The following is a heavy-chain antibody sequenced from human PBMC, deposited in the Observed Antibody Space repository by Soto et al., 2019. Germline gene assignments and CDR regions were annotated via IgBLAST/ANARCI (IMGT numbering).Heavy chain of an antibody. CDR2: IKSKTDGGTT. CDR1: GFTFSNAW. CDR3: TTDGRIVVVVAATQTADAFDI. V-gene: IGHV3-15*01. Sequence: GGSLRLSCAASGFTFSNAWMSWVRQAPGKGLEWVGRIKSKTDGGTTDYAAPVKGRFTISRDDSKNTLNLQMNSLKTEDTAVYYCTTDGRIVVVVAATQTADAFDIWGQGTMVTVSS. J-gene: IGHJ3*02. D-gene: IGHD2-15*01.